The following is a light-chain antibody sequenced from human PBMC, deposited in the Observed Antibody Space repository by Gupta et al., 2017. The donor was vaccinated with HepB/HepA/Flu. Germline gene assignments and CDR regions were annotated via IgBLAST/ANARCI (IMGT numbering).Light chain of an antibody. CDR2: DAS. V-gene: IGKV3-11*01. Sequence: EIVLTQSPATLSLSPGERATLSCRASQSVSSYLAWYQQKPGQAPRLLIYDASNRATGIPARFSGSGDGTDFTLTISSREPEDFAVYYCQQRTNWPPKITFGRGTKVEIK. J-gene: IGKJ4*01. CDR3: QQRTNWPPKIT. CDR1: QSVSSY.